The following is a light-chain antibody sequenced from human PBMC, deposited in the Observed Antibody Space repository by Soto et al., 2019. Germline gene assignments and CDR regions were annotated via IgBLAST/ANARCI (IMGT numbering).Light chain of an antibody. V-gene: IGKV3-20*01. CDR2: GAS. CDR1: QTVSSNF. CDR3: RQYGRSLEFA. J-gene: IGKJ4*01. Sequence: IVLTQSPGSLCLSPGDRATLSCRSSQTVSSNFLAWYQEKPGQGPRLLIYGASTRATGIPDRFSGSGSGTDFTLTISRLDPEDFAVYYCRQYGRSLEFAVGGGTTGDI.